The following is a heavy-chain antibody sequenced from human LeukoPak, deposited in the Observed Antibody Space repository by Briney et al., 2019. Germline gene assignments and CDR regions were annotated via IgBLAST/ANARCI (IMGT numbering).Heavy chain of an antibody. D-gene: IGHD6-13*01. J-gene: IGHJ4*02. CDR2: IYSSGST. CDR1: GFTFNDYY. CDR3: ASRIATAGSVDY. Sequence: GGSLRLSCAASGFTFNDYYMSWIRQAPGKGLEWVSVIYSSGSTYYADSVKGRFTISRDNSKNTLHLQMNTLRAEDTAVYYCASRIATAGSVDYWGQGTLVTVSS. V-gene: IGHV3-53*01.